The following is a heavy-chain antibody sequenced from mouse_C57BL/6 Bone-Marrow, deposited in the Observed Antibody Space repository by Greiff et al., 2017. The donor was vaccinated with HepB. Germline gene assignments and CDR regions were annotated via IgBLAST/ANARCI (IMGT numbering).Heavy chain of an antibody. CDR1: GYAFRGHR. CDR3: ARGGPLRGYDIEFAY. Sequence: VQLQQSGAELVKPGASVKISCKASGYAFRGHRMNWVKQRPGQGLEWIGHIYPGDGDTNYNGKFKGKATLTADKSSSTAYMPLSSLSSEDSAVYFCARGGPLRGYDIEFAYWGQGTRVSVSA. CDR2: IYPGDGDT. V-gene: IGHV1-80*01. D-gene: IGHD2-2*01. J-gene: IGHJ3*01.